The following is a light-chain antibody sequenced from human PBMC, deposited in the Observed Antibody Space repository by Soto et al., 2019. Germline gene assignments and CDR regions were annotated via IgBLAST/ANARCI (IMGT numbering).Light chain of an antibody. J-gene: IGKJ1*01. V-gene: IGKV1-5*01. CDR1: QSVSGW. CDR2: DAS. Sequence: DIQMARSPSALAASVGYTVSATRTASQSVSGWLAWYQQKPGEAPKLLIYDASALPRGVPSRFSGSGSGTKFTLTIASLQPDDFATYSCKQYETFSGTFGPGTKVDIK. CDR3: KQYETFSGT.